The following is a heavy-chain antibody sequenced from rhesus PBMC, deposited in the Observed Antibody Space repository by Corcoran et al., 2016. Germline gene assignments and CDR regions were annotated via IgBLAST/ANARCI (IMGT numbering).Heavy chain of an antibody. CDR1: GGSISDSFR. Sequence: QVQLQESGPGVVKPSETLSLTCAVSGGSISDSFRWSWIRQPPGKGLGWIGYIYGSRTSTHYNPSLKGRVTISKDTSQNQFSLKLSSVTAADTAVYYCARGPRPYNDAFDFWGQGLRVTVSS. CDR2: IYGSRTST. D-gene: IGHD1-26*01. CDR3: ARGPRPYNDAFDF. V-gene: IGHV4S10*01. J-gene: IGHJ3*01.